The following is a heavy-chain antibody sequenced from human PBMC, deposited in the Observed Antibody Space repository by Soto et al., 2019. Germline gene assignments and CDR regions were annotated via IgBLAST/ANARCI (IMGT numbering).Heavy chain of an antibody. CDR2: INPKSGGT. D-gene: IGHD3-10*01. V-gene: IGHV1-2*04. Sequence: ASVKGACKGAGYSFTEYRIHLVRQAPGQGLEWLGRINPKSGGTSTAQKFQGWVTMTTDTSISTASMELTRLTSDDTAIYYCARGDSPHCYNGLRSFFYNQDRYIWG. CDR3: ARGDSPHCYNGLRSFFYNQDRYI. CDR1: GYSFTEYR. J-gene: IGHJ3*02.